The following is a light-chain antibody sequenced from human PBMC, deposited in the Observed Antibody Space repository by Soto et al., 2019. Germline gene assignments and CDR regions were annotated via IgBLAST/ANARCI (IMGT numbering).Light chain of an antibody. CDR3: QQYDNLPLT. CDR1: QDISDS. Sequence: DIQMTQSPSSLSASVGDRVTITCQASQDISDSLSWCQQKPGKAPKLLIYDASNLETGVPSRFSGSGSGTDFTFTISSLQPEDIATYYCQQYDNLPLTFGGGTKVDIK. V-gene: IGKV1-33*01. CDR2: DAS. J-gene: IGKJ4*01.